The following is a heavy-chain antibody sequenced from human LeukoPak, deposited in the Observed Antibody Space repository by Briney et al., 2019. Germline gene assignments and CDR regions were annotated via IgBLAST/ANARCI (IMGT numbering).Heavy chain of an antibody. Sequence: ASVKVSCKVSGYSLTDLNIQWVRQAPGKGLECKGGFDPEQAKTVYAEKFQGRVTMTEDPSTDTAYMELSSLRSEDTAVYFCATRSGDFWSGYENWGQGTLVTVSS. CDR1: GYSLTDLN. CDR3: ATRSGDFWSGYEN. CDR2: FDPEQAKT. J-gene: IGHJ4*02. D-gene: IGHD3-3*01. V-gene: IGHV1-24*01.